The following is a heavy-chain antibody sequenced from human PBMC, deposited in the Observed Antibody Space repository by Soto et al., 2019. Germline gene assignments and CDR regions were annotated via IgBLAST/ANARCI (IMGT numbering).Heavy chain of an antibody. CDR3: AKSRNYDYCYGMDV. D-gene: IGHD4-4*01. Sequence: QVQLVESGGGVVQPGRSLRLSCAASGFTFSSYAMHWVRQAPGQGLEWVAVISYDGSNKYYADSVKGRFTISRDNSKNTLYLQMNSLRAEDTAVYYCAKSRNYDYCYGMDVWGQGTTVTVSS. CDR2: ISYDGSNK. CDR1: GFTFSSYA. V-gene: IGHV3-30-3*02. J-gene: IGHJ6*02.